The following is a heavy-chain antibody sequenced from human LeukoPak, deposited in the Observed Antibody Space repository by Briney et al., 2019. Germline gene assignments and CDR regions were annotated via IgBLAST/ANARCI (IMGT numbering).Heavy chain of an antibody. D-gene: IGHD3-22*01. V-gene: IGHV3-30*02. CDR3: AKDWHYYDSSGYYPNWFDP. Sequence: GGSLRLSCAASGFTFSSYGMHWVRQAPGKGLEWVAFIRYDGSNKYYADSVKGRFTISRDNSKNTLYLQMNSLRAEDTAVYYCAKDWHYYDSSGYYPNWFDPWGQGTLVTVFS. CDR1: GFTFSSYG. CDR2: IRYDGSNK. J-gene: IGHJ5*02.